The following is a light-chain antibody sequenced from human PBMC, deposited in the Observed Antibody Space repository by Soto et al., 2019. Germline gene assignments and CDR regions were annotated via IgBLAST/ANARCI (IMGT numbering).Light chain of an antibody. CDR1: SSNIGSNY. CDR3: NSYTCSSTSYV. V-gene: IGLV1-47*01. Sequence: QSVLTQPPSASGTPGQRVTIYCSGSSSNIGSNYVYWYQQLPGTAPKLLIYRNNQRPSGVPDRFSGSKSGTSASLAISGLRSEDAADYYCNSYTCSSTSYVFGTGTKLTVL. CDR2: RNN. J-gene: IGLJ1*01.